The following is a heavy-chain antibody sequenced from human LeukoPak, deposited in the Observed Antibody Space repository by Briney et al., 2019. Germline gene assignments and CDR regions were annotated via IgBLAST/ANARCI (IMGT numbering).Heavy chain of an antibody. Sequence: TGGSLRLSCEPSGFTFSSYWMHWVGQAPGKGLVWVSRISPDGSTTNYADFAKGRFTISRDNAKNTLFLQMNSLRAVDTAVYYCTRAGSFRFDYRGQGTLVTVSS. D-gene: IGHD1-26*01. CDR2: ISPDGSTT. CDR1: GFTFSSYW. J-gene: IGHJ4*02. CDR3: TRAGSFRFDY. V-gene: IGHV3-74*01.